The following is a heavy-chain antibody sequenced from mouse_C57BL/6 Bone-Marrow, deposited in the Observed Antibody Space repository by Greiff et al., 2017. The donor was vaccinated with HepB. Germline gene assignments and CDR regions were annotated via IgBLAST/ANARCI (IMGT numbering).Heavy chain of an antibody. V-gene: IGHV14-1*01. J-gene: IGHJ1*03. Sequence: EVQLQQPGAELVRPGASVKLSCTASGFNIKDYYMHWVKQRPEQGLEWIGRIDPEDGDTEYAPKFQGKATMTADTSSNTAYLQLSSLTSEDTAVYYCTPNYYGSSVYFDVWGTGTTVTVSS. CDR2: IDPEDGDT. CDR1: GFNIKDYY. D-gene: IGHD1-1*01. CDR3: TPNYYGSSVYFDV.